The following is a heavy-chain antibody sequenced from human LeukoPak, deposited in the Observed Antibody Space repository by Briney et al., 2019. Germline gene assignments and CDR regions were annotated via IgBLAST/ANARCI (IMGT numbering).Heavy chain of an antibody. CDR3: ARQGGGFWYFDL. Sequence: PSETLSLTCTVSGGSISSYYWSWIRQPPGKGLEWLGYIYYSGSTNYNPSLKSRVTISVDTSKNQFPLKLSSVTAADTAVYYCARQGGGFWYFDLWGRGTLVTVSS. CDR2: IYYSGST. CDR1: GGSISSYY. V-gene: IGHV4-59*08. D-gene: IGHD6-25*01. J-gene: IGHJ2*01.